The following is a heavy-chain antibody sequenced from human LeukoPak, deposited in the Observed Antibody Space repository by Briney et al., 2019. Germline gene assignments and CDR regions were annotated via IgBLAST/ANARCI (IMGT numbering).Heavy chain of an antibody. J-gene: IGHJ5*02. CDR2: IYYSGST. CDR3: ARLSSGWTNHNRFDP. V-gene: IGHV4-39*01. D-gene: IGHD6-19*01. CDR1: GGSISSSSYY. Sequence: PSETLSLTCTVSGGSISSSSYYWGWIRQPPGKGLEWIGSIYYSGSTYYNPSLKSRVTISVDTSKNQFSLKLSSVTAADTAVYYCARLSSGWTNHNRFDPWGQGTLVTVSS.